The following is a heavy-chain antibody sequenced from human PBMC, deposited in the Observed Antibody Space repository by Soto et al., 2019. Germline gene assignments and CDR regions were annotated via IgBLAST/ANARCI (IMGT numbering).Heavy chain of an antibody. CDR2: ISAYNGNT. Sequence: ASVKVSGKASGYTFTSYGISWVRQAPGQGLEWMGWISAYNGNTNYAQKLQGRVTMTTDTSTSTAYMELRSLRSDGTAVYYCARLRLGVAPLGVWGQGTTVTVSS. CDR3: ARLRLGVAPLGV. J-gene: IGHJ6*02. CDR1: GYTFTSYG. V-gene: IGHV1-18*01. D-gene: IGHD3-3*01.